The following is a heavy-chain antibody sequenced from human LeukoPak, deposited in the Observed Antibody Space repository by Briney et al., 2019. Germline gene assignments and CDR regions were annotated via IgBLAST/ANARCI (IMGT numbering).Heavy chain of an antibody. V-gene: IGHV3-23*01. J-gene: IGHJ5*02. CDR3: ANRCVWGNYRAPSA. CDR1: GFTFSDYA. D-gene: IGHD3-16*02. Sequence: GSLRLSCAASGFTFSDYAMTWVRQAPGKGLEWVSSISGSGGSILYADSVKGRFTISRDNSRNKLYVQMNSVRAEDAAVYYCANRCVWGNYRAPSAWGQGTLVTVSS. CDR2: ISGSGGSI.